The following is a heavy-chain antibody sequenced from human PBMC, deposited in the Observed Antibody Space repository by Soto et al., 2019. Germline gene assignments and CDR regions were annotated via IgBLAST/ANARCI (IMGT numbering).Heavy chain of an antibody. J-gene: IGHJ6*02. CDR1: GGTFSSYT. V-gene: IGHV1-69*02. D-gene: IGHD2-2*01. Sequence: QVQLVQSGAEVKKPGSSVKVSCKASGGTFSSYTISWVRQAPGQGLEWMGRIIPILGIANYAQKFQGRVTITADKSTSTAYMELSSLRSEDTAVYYCATSRDCSSTSCYSMDVWGPGTTVTVSS. CDR3: ATSRDCSSTSCYSMDV. CDR2: IIPILGIA.